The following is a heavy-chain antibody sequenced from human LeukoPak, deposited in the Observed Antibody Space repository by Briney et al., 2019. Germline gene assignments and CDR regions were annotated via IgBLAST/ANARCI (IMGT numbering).Heavy chain of an antibody. CDR3: ARPRSYYSPYFDY. J-gene: IGHJ4*02. Sequence: SETLSLTCAVYGGSFSGYYWSWIRQPPGKGLEWIGEINHSGSTNYNPSLKSRVTISVDTSKNQFSLKLSSVTAADTAVYYCARPRSYYSPYFDYWGQGTLVTVSS. V-gene: IGHV4-34*01. CDR2: INHSGST. CDR1: GGSFSGYY. D-gene: IGHD1-26*01.